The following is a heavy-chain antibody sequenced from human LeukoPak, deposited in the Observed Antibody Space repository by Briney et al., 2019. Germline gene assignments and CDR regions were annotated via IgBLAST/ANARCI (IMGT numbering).Heavy chain of an antibody. V-gene: IGHV3-48*01. CDR3: ARDHSSSSVYYYYYMDV. J-gene: IGHJ6*03. CDR1: GFTFSSYS. Sequence: PGGSLRLSCAASGFTFSSYSMNWVRQAPGKGLEWVSYISSSSSTIYYADSVKGRFTISRDNAKNSLYLQMSSLRAEDTAVYYCARDHSSSSVYYYYYMDVWGKGTTVTVSS. CDR2: ISSSSSTI. D-gene: IGHD6-6*01.